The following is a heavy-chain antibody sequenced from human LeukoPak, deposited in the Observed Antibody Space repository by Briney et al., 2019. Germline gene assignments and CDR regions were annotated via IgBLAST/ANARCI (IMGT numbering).Heavy chain of an antibody. CDR3: ARDMNGLT. CDR1: GFIFGNYR. D-gene: IGHD1-1*01. J-gene: IGHJ5*02. CDR2: INSDGSGT. Sequence: QSGGSLRLSCATSGFIFGNYRMHWVRQAPGKGPVWVSRINSDGSGTDYAESVKGRFTISRDNAKNTLYLHMSSLRVEDTAVYYCARDMNGLTWGQGTLVTVSS. V-gene: IGHV3-74*01.